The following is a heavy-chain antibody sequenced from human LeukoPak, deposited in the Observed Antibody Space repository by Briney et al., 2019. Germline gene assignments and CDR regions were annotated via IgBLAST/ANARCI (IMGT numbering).Heavy chain of an antibody. J-gene: IGHJ4*02. CDR3: ARGDLWLGH. CDR2: IKSDGSEE. CDR1: GFIFSSYW. V-gene: IGHV3-7*01. Sequence: GGSLRLSCATSGFIFSSYWMCWVSQAPGKGLEWVGNIKSDGSEEYYGDSVKGRFTISRDNAKNSLYLQMNSLRVEDTAVYYCARGDLWLGHWGQGSLVTVSS. D-gene: IGHD3-10*01.